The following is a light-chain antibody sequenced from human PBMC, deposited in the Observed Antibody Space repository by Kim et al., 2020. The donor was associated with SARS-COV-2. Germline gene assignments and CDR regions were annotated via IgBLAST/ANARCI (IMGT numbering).Light chain of an antibody. V-gene: IGKV3-15*01. J-gene: IGKJ4*01. Sequence: EVVMTQSPATLSVSPGDRVTLSCRASETIRSNLAWYQQKPGQAPRLLIYGASTRATSIPARFSGSGSGTEFTLTISSLQSEDFAVYYCQEYNDWPPRVSFGGGTKVDIK. CDR1: ETIRSN. CDR3: QEYNDWPPRVS. CDR2: GAS.